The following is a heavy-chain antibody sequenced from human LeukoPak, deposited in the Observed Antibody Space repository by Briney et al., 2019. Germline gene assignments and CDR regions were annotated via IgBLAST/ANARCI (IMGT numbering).Heavy chain of an antibody. Sequence: GGSLRLSCAASGFTFSSYSMNWVRQAPGKGLEWVSYISSSSSTIYYADSVKGRFTISRDNAKNSLYLQMNSLRAEDTAVYYCAKDNCAYYYDSSGYCFDYWGQGTLVTVSS. J-gene: IGHJ4*02. CDR3: AKDNCAYYYDSSGYCFDY. V-gene: IGHV3-48*04. CDR2: ISSSSSTI. CDR1: GFTFSSYS. D-gene: IGHD3-22*01.